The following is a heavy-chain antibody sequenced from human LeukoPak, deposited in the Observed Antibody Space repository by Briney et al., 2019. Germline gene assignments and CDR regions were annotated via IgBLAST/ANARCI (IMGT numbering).Heavy chain of an antibody. CDR3: ARGGGYSYGGFDY. J-gene: IGHJ4*02. V-gene: IGHV3-74*01. CDR2: INSDGGST. D-gene: IGHD5-18*01. CDR1: GFTFSSYW. Sequence: GGSLRLSCAASGFTFSSYWMHWVRQAPGKGLVWVSRINSDGGSTSYADSVKGRFTISRDNAKNTLYLQMNSLRAEDTAVYYCARGGGYSYGGFDYWGQGTLVTVSS.